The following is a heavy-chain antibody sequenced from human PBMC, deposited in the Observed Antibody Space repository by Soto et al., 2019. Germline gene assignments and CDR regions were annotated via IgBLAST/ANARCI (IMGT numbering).Heavy chain of an antibody. Sequence: SETLSLTCTVSGGSISSYYWCWIRQPPGKGLECIGYMYYSGRTNYNPSLKSRVTISVDTSKNQFSLKLSSVTAADTAVYYCARVMYCSGGSWYSHWLDPWGQGTLVTVSA. CDR1: GGSISSYY. J-gene: IGHJ5*02. D-gene: IGHD2-15*01. V-gene: IGHV4-59*01. CDR3: ARVMYCSGGSWYSHWLDP. CDR2: MYYSGRT.